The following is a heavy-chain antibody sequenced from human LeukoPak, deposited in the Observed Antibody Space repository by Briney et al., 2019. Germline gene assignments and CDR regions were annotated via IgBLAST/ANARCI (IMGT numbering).Heavy chain of an antibody. J-gene: IGHJ6*02. CDR1: GGSVRSDISH. V-gene: IGHV4-61*01. D-gene: IGHD6-19*01. CDR2: VHYSGSA. Sequence: SETLSLTCSVSGGSVRSDISHWSWIRPPPGKGLEWIAYVHYSGSASYNPSLESRVTISLDKSQNQFSLELTSVTAADTAVYYCARNRGWYATDVWGQGAAVTVSS. CDR3: ARNRGWYATDV.